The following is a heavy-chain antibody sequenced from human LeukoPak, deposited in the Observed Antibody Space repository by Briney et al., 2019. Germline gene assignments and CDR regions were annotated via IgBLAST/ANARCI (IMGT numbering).Heavy chain of an antibody. V-gene: IGHV4-59*01. J-gene: IGHJ4*02. CDR1: GGSISSYY. CDR3: ARVVVPYYYDSSGYYREVRYYFDY. Sequence: SETLSLTCTVSGGSISSYYWSWIRQPPGKGLEWIGYIYYSGSTKYNPSLKSRVTISVDTSKNQFSLKLSSVTAADTAVYYCARVVVPYYYDSSGYYREVRYYFDYWGQGTLVTVSS. D-gene: IGHD3-22*01. CDR2: IYYSGST.